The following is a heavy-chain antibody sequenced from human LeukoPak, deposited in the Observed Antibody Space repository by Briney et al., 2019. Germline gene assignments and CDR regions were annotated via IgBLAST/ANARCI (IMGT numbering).Heavy chain of an antibody. CDR3: AGEFGELYR. Sequence: PSETLSLTCTASGGSISSYYWSWIRQPPGKGLEWIGSIYYSGSTYYNPSLKSRVTISVDTSKNQFSLKLSSVTAADTAVYYCAGEFGELYRWGQGTLVTVSS. CDR1: GGSISSYY. D-gene: IGHD3-10*01. CDR2: IYYSGST. J-gene: IGHJ5*02. V-gene: IGHV4-59*05.